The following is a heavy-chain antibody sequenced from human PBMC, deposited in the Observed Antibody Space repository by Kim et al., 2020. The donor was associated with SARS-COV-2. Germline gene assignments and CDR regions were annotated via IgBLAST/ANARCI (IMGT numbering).Heavy chain of an antibody. CDR2: IIPIFGTA. CDR3: ARTDTMVRGASWYFDL. CDR1: GGTFSSYA. Sequence: SVKVSCKASGGTFSSYAISWVRQAPGQGLEWMGGIIPIFGTANYAQKFQGRVTITADESTSTAYMELSSLRSEDTAVYYCARTDTMVRGASWYFDLWGRGTLVTVSS. V-gene: IGHV1-69*13. J-gene: IGHJ2*01. D-gene: IGHD3-10*01.